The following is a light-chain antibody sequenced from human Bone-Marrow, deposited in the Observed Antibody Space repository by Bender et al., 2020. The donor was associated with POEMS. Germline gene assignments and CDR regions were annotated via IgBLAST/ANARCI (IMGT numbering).Light chain of an antibody. CDR3: VAWDASLNGWV. CDR2: SND. CDR1: GSNIGGYP. V-gene: IGLV1-44*01. J-gene: IGLJ3*02. Sequence: QSVLTQPPSVSGTPGQRVTISCSGSGSNIGGYPVNWYQQLPGTAPRLLIYSNDQRPSGVPHRFSGFKSGTSASLAITGLQSDDEAIYFCVAWDASLNGWVFGGGTKLTVL.